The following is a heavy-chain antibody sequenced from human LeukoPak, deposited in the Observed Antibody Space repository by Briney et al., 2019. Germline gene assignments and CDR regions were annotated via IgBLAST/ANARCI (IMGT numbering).Heavy chain of an antibody. D-gene: IGHD4-11*01. Sequence: SETLSLTCDVVGGTFSDYHWSWIRQPPGGGLEWIGEINHGAETHYNPSLKIRVSISVDTSKRQVFLRLTSMAAADTAVYYCAGDPIPQDYTASVSVFHVWGPGSMVTVSS. V-gene: IGHV4-34*08. J-gene: IGHJ3*01. CDR2: INHGAET. CDR3: AGDPIPQDYTASVSVFHV. CDR1: GGTFSDYH.